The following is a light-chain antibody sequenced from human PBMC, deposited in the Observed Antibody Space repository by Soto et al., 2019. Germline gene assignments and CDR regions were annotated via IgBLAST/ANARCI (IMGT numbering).Light chain of an antibody. V-gene: IGKV3-15*01. CDR1: QSVSTN. J-gene: IGKJ1*01. Sequence: IVMTQSPATLSVSPGERATLSCRASQSVSTNLAWYQQKPGQAPRVLIYGASTRATGLPARFSGSGSGTAFTLTISSLQSEDFAVYYCQQYNNWPLTFGQGTKVEFK. CDR3: QQYNNWPLT. CDR2: GAS.